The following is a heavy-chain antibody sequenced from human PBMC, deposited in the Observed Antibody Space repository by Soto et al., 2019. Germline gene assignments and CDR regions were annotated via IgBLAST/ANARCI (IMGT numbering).Heavy chain of an antibody. CDR2: IWHDGSNK. D-gene: IGHD6-13*01. V-gene: IGHV3-33*01. J-gene: IGHJ1*01. Sequence: QVQLVESGEGVVQPGRSLRLSCAASGFTFSSYGMHWVRQAPGKGLEWVAVIWHDGSNKYYADSVKGRFTISRDNSKNTLYLQMNSLRAEDTAVYYCARAPYSSSWGHFQHWGQGTLVTVSS. CDR1: GFTFSSYG. CDR3: ARAPYSSSWGHFQH.